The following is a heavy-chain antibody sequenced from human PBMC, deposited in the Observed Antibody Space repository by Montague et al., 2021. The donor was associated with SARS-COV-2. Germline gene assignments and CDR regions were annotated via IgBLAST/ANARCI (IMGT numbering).Heavy chain of an antibody. D-gene: IGHD6-13*01. V-gene: IGHV3-33*01. CDR3: ARELRGFSTSWYALDS. CDR2: LWYDGGNK. CDR1: GFTCSSFG. Sequence: SLRLSCAASGFTCSSFGMHWVRQAPGKGLEWVAALWYDGGNKYYADSVKGRFTISRDNSKNTLYLQMNSLRAEDTAVYYCARELRGFSTSWYALDSWGQGTLVTVSS. J-gene: IGHJ4*02.